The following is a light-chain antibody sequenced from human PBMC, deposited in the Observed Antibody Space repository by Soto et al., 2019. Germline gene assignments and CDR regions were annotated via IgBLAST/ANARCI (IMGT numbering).Light chain of an antibody. CDR3: QAWDSSTGV. V-gene: IGLV3-1*01. CDR1: KLGDKY. CDR2: QDS. J-gene: IGLJ1*01. Sequence: SSELTQPPSVSVSPGQTASITCSGDKLGDKYACWYQQKPGQSPVLAIYQDSKRPSGIPERFSGSNSGNTATLTISGTQAMDEADYYCQAWDSSTGVFGTGTKLTVL.